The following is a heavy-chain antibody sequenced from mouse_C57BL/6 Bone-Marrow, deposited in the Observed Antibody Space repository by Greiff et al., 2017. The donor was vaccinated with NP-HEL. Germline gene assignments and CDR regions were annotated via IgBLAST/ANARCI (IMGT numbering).Heavy chain of an antibody. CDR2: IFPRSCNT. CDR1: GYTFTSYG. Sequence: QVQLQQSGAELARPGASVKLSCKASGYTFTSYGISWVKQRTGQGLEWIGEIFPRSCNTYYNEKFKGKATLTADKSSSTAYMELRSLTSEDSAVYFCARGSFDVWGTGTTVTVSS. J-gene: IGHJ1*03. V-gene: IGHV1-81*01. CDR3: ARGSFDV.